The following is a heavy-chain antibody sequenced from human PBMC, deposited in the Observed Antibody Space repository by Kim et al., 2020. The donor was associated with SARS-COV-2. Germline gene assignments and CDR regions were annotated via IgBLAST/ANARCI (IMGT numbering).Heavy chain of an antibody. J-gene: IGHJ4*02. CDR2: IYPGDSDT. Sequence: GESLKISCKGSGYSFTSYWIGWVRQMPGKGLEWMGIIYPGDSDTRYSPSFQGQVTISADKSISTAYLQWSSLKASDTAMYYGARHRPMVRGEVDYWGQGTLVTVSS. V-gene: IGHV5-51*01. CDR1: GYSFTSYW. D-gene: IGHD3-10*01. CDR3: ARHRPMVRGEVDY.